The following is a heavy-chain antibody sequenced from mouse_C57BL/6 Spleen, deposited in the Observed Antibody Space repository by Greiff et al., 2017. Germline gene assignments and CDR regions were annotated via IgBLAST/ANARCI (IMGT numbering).Heavy chain of an antibody. J-gene: IGHJ1*03. CDR2: ISSGSSTI. CDR3: APTVVASYWYFDV. D-gene: IGHD1-1*01. CDR1: GFTFSDYG. V-gene: IGHV5-17*01. Sequence: EVKVEESGGGLVKPGGSLKLSCAASGFTFSDYGMHWVRQAPEKGLEWVAYISSGSSTIYYADTVKGRFTISRDNAKNTLFLQMTSLRSEDTAMYYCAPTVVASYWYFDVWGTGTTVRLL.